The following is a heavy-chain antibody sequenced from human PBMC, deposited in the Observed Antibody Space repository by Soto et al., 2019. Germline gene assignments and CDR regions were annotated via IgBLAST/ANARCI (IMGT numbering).Heavy chain of an antibody. CDR2: ISSSSYI. CDR1: GFTFSSYS. Sequence: EVQLVESGGGLVKPGGSLRLSCAASGFTFSSYSMNWVRQAPGKGLEWVSSISSSSYIYYADSVKGRFTISRDNAKNSLYLQMNSLRAEDTAVYYCARDQAWSGMDVWGQGTTVTVSS. D-gene: IGHD2-8*02. J-gene: IGHJ6*02. V-gene: IGHV3-21*01. CDR3: ARDQAWSGMDV.